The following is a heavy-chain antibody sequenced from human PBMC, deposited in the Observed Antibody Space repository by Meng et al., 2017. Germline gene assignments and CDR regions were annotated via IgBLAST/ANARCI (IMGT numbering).Heavy chain of an antibody. CDR3: ARDPRGYDYVWGSYRYPAYDAFDI. CDR2: IYYSGST. J-gene: IGHJ3*02. Sequence: SETLSLTCTVSGGSVSSGSYYWSWIRQPPGKGLEWIGYIYYSGSTNYNPSLKSRVTISVDTSKNQFSLKLSSVTAADTAVYYCARDPRGYDYVWGSYRYPAYDAFDIWGQGTMVTVSS. CDR1: GGSVSSGSYY. D-gene: IGHD3-16*02. V-gene: IGHV4-61*01.